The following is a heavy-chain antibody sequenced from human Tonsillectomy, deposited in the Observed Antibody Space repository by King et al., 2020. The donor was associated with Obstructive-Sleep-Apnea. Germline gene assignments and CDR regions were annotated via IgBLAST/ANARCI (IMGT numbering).Heavy chain of an antibody. Sequence: QLVQSGGGVVQPGRSLRLSCAASGFTFSNYVMYWVRQAPGKGLEWVALMSSDGSDKYYADSVKGRFTISRDTSKNTLFMQMNSLRTEDTAVYYCAGFDDRTSGTFYPYYSGMDVWGQGTTVTVSS. V-gene: IGHV3-30*04. D-gene: IGHD2/OR15-2a*01. CDR3: AGFDDRTSGTFYPYYSGMDV. CDR2: MSSDGSDK. J-gene: IGHJ6*02. CDR1: GFTFSNYV.